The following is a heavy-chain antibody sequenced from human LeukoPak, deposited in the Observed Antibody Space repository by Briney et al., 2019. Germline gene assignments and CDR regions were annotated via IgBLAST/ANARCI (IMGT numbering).Heavy chain of an antibody. CDR3: VSLTGHDAFDI. CDR1: GFTFSRNW. Sequence: PGGSPRLSCAASGFTFSRNWMHWVRQAPGKGLVWLSRINSDGSRAIYADSVKRRLTISRDNAKNTLYLEMNSLTVEDTAVYYCVSLTGHDAFDIWGQGTMVTVSS. V-gene: IGHV3-74*01. D-gene: IGHD2-8*02. CDR2: INSDGSRA. J-gene: IGHJ3*02.